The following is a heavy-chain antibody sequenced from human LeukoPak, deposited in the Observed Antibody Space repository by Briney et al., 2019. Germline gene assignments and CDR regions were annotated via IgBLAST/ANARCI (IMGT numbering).Heavy chain of an antibody. Sequence: GGSLRLSCATSGFTFSSYAMSWVRQAPGKGLEWVSAISGSGGSTYYADSVKGRFTISRDNSKNTLYLQMNSLRAEDTAVYYCAKSVRVAAPVRAEYFQHWGQGTLVTVSS. D-gene: IGHD6-6*01. CDR1: GFTFSSYA. CDR2: ISGSGGST. CDR3: AKSVRVAAPVRAEYFQH. V-gene: IGHV3-23*01. J-gene: IGHJ1*01.